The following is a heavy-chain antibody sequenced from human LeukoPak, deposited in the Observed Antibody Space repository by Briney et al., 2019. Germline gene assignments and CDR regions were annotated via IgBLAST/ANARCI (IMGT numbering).Heavy chain of an antibody. CDR3: ARGIGSYSFDP. J-gene: IGHJ5*02. V-gene: IGHV4-34*01. CDR1: GGSFSGYY. D-gene: IGHD1-26*01. CDR2: INHSGST. Sequence: PSETLSLTCAVYGGSFSGYYWSWIRQPPGKGLEWIGEINHSGSTNYNPSLKSRVTISVDTSKNQFSLKLSSVTAADTAVYYCARGIGSYSFDPWGQGTLVTVSS.